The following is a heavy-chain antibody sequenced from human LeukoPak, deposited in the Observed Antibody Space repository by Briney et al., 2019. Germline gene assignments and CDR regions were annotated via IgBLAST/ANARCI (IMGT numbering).Heavy chain of an antibody. CDR2: ISWNSGSI. CDR1: GFTFDDYA. CDR3: ARDAVDTANAV. D-gene: IGHD5-18*01. J-gene: IGHJ6*02. Sequence: PGGSLRLSCAASGFTFDDYAMHWVRQAPGKGLEWASGISWNSGSIGYADSVKGRFTISRDNAKNSLYLQMNSLRAEDTAVYYCARDAVDTANAVWGQGTTVTVSS. V-gene: IGHV3-9*01.